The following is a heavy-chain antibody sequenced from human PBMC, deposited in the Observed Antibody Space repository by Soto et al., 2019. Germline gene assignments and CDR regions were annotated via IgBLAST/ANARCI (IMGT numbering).Heavy chain of an antibody. J-gene: IGHJ6*02. V-gene: IGHV5-51*01. CDR3: ARTSAAGKYYYGMEV. Sequence: GESLKISCKGSGHSFTSYWIGWVRQMPGKGLEWMGIIYPGDSDTRYSPSFQGQVTISADKSISTAYLQWSSLKASDTAMYYCARTSAAGKYYYGMEVWGQGTTVTVSS. CDR2: IYPGDSDT. CDR1: GHSFTSYW. D-gene: IGHD6-13*01.